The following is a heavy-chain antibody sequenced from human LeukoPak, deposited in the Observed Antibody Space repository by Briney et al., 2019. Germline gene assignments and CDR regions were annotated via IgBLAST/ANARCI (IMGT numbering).Heavy chain of an antibody. CDR2: ISSSSSYI. V-gene: IGHV3-21*01. CDR1: GFTFSSYS. CDR3: ARVSTIFGVVSTFDY. Sequence: GGSLRLSCAASGFTFSSYSMNWVRQAPGKGLEWVSSISSSSSYIYYADSVKGRFTISRDNAKNSLYLQMNSLRAEDTAVYYCARVSTIFGVVSTFDYWGQGTLVTVSS. D-gene: IGHD3-3*01. J-gene: IGHJ4*02.